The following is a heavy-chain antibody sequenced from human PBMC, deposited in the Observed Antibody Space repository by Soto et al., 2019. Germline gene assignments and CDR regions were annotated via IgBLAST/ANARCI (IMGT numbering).Heavy chain of an antibody. CDR1: GFPFSGSI. V-gene: IGHV3-73*02. J-gene: IGHJ6*02. D-gene: IGHD1-26*01. Sequence: EVQLLESGGGLVQPGGSLKVSCAASGFPFSGSIIHWVRQAPGKGLEWVGRIRSKANGYATAYGAAVKGRFTISRDDSKNTAYLQMSSLKTEDTAVYYCTRNLGAKYGMDVWGQGTTVTVSS. CDR3: TRNLGAKYGMDV. CDR2: IRSKANGYAT.